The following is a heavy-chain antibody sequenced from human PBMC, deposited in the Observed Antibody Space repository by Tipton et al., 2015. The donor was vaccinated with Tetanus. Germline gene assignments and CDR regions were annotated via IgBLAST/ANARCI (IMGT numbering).Heavy chain of an antibody. D-gene: IGHD6-13*01. V-gene: IGHV3-9*01. CDR1: GFTFDDYA. J-gene: IGHJ3*02. CDR2: ISWNSGSI. CDR3: AKVKSYSSSQSQRGGAFDI. Sequence: RSLRLSCAASGFTFDDYAMHWVRQAPGKGLEWVSGISWNSGSIGYADSVKGRFTISRDNAKNSLYLQMNSLRAEDTALYYCAKVKSYSSSQSQRGGAFDIWGQGTMVTVSS.